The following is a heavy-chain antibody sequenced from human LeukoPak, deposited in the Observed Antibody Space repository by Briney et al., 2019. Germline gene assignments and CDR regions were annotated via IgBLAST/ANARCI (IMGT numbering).Heavy chain of an antibody. CDR1: GFSLSDYW. V-gene: IGHV3-74*01. D-gene: IGHD3-16*01. CDR3: AGDYIWGRLF. Sequence: PGGSLRLSCVGSGFSLSDYWMHWGRETPGKGLMWVSRITSDGSTTWYADSVKGRFTVSRDNAKNTLFLEMNSLRDEDTAVYYCAGDYIWGRLFWGQGTLVTVSS. CDR2: ITSDGSTT. J-gene: IGHJ4*01.